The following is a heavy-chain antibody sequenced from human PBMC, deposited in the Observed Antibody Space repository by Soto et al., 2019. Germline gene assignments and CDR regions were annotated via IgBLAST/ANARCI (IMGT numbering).Heavy chain of an antibody. D-gene: IGHD4-17*01. CDR3: ARDLREGDYGGNVFDY. V-gene: IGHV4-39*07. CDR1: GGSISSSSYY. Sequence: SETLSLTCTVSGGSISSSSYYWGWIRQPPGKGLEWIGSIYYSGSTYYNPSLKSRVTISVDTPKNQFSLKLSSVTAADTAVYYCARDLREGDYGGNVFDYWGQGTLVTVSS. CDR2: IYYSGST. J-gene: IGHJ4*02.